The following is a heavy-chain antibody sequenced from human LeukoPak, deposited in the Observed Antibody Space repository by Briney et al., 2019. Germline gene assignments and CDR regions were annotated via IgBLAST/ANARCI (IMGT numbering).Heavy chain of an antibody. CDR1: GYTFTGYY. J-gene: IGHJ5*02. V-gene: IGHV1-2*02. CDR3: ARVSQFGSGPEGIAAAGPFDP. D-gene: IGHD6-13*01. CDR2: INPNSGGT. Sequence: ASVKVSCKASGYTFTGYYMHWVRQAPGQGLEWMGWINPNSGGTNYAQKFQGRVTMTRDTSISTAYMELSRLRSDDTAVYYCARVSQFGSGPEGIAAAGPFDPWGQGTLVTVSS.